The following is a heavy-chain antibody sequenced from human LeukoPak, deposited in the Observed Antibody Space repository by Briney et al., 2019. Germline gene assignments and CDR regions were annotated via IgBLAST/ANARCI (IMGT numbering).Heavy chain of an antibody. V-gene: IGHV1-18*01. CDR2: IGAYNGNT. Sequence: ASVKVSCKASGYTFTSYGISWVRQAPGQGLEWMGWIGAYNGNTNYAQKLQGRVTMTTDTSTSTAYMELRSLRSDDTAVYYCARDVAAAGTRYFDCWGQGTLVTVSS. CDR1: GYTFTSYG. J-gene: IGHJ4*02. CDR3: ARDVAAAGTRYFDC. D-gene: IGHD6-13*01.